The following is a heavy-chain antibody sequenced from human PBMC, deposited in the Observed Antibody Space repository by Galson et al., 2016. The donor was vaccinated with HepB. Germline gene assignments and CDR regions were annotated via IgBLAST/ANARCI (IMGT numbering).Heavy chain of an antibody. J-gene: IGHJ6*02. Sequence: SVKVSCKASGGSFTNYAISWVRQAPGQGLEWMGGIIAVFHTANYAQKFQGRVTITADESTNTAYMELSSLRSDDTGVYYCARDRASMAYFYGLDVWGQGTTVTVSS. D-gene: IGHD2/OR15-2a*01. CDR2: IIAVFHTA. CDR3: ARDRASMAYFYGLDV. CDR1: GGSFTNYA. V-gene: IGHV1-69*13.